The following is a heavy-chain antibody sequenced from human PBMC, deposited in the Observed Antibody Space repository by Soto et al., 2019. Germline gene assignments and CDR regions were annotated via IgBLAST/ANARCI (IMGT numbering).Heavy chain of an antibody. Sequence: PSETLSLTCTVSGGSISSYYWSWIRQPPGKGLEWIGYIYYSGSTNYNTSLKSRVNISVETSKKQISLKLSSVTAADTAVYYCARVLVTMVRGVITNNWFDPWGQGTLVTVSS. D-gene: IGHD3-10*01. CDR3: ARVLVTMVRGVITNNWFDP. CDR1: GGSISSYY. CDR2: IYYSGST. V-gene: IGHV4-59*01. J-gene: IGHJ5*02.